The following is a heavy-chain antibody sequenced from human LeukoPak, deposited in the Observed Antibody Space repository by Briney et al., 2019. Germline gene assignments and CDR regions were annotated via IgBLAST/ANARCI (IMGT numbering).Heavy chain of an antibody. J-gene: IGHJ4*02. CDR1: GFSLSTRGVG. D-gene: IGHD5-18*01. V-gene: IGHV2-5*02. Sequence: ECRPTPLKPIQTLTLTSTFSGFSLSTRGVGVGWIRQPPVKALESLAPLYWDDDKRYHPSRTSRLTITKDTSKNQVVLKMNNMGPVDAATYYCAHSWGPDTAMAASFDFWGQGTLVTVSS. CDR2: LYWDDDK. CDR3: AHSWGPDTAMAASFDF.